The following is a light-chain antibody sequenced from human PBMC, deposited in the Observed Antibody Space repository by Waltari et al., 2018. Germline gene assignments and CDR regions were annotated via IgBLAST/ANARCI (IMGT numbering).Light chain of an antibody. CDR3: QSADSSGTGVV. CDR2: KDS. Sequence: SYELTQPPSVSVSPGQPARITCSGDALPKKYAYWYQQKPGQAPVLVIYKDSERPSGIPERFSGSSSGTTVTLTISGVQAEDESDYYCQSADSSGTGVVFGGGTKLTVL. V-gene: IGLV3-25*03. J-gene: IGLJ2*01. CDR1: ALPKKY.